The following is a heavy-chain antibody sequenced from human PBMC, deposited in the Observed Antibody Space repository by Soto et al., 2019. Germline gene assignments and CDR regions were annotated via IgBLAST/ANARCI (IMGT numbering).Heavy chain of an antibody. Sequence: SVKVSCKASGGTFSIYAISWVRQAPGQGLEWMGGIIPIFGTANYAQKFQGRVTITADESTSTAYMELSSLRSEDTAVYYCARGPYFDWLLYLDYWGQGTLVTVSS. J-gene: IGHJ4*02. CDR2: IIPIFGTA. V-gene: IGHV1-69*13. CDR3: ARGPYFDWLLYLDY. CDR1: GGTFSIYA. D-gene: IGHD3-9*01.